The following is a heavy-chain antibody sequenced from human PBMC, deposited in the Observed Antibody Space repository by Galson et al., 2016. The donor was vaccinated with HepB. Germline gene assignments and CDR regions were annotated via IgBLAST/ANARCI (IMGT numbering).Heavy chain of an antibody. Sequence: SVKVSCKAYGYTFTGSYLHWVRQAPGQGLEWMGWIKPNSGGTKYAQKFQARVTMTGDTSSSTAYMELSSLRSDDTAVYYCARDLGYYGSGAIDYWGQGTLVTVSS. CDR2: IKPNSGGT. D-gene: IGHD3-10*01. CDR3: ARDLGYYGSGAIDY. J-gene: IGHJ4*02. V-gene: IGHV1-2*02. CDR1: GYTFTGSY.